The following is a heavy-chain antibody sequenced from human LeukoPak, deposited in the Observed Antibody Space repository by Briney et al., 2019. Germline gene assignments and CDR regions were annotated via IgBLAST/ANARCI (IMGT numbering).Heavy chain of an antibody. CDR1: GFTFSSYA. Sequence: GGSLRLSCAASGFTFSSYAMSWVRQAPGKGLEWVSAISGSGGSTYYADSVKGRFTIPRDNSKNTLYLQMNSLRAEDTAVYYCAKDCSGGSCYFDYWGQGTLVTVSS. J-gene: IGHJ4*02. V-gene: IGHV3-23*01. CDR3: AKDCSGGSCYFDY. CDR2: ISGSGGST. D-gene: IGHD2-15*01.